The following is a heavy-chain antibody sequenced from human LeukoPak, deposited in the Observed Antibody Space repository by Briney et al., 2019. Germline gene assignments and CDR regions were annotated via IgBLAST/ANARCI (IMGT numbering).Heavy chain of an antibody. CDR2: IYSSGNT. D-gene: IGHD2-8*01. CDR1: GYSISSGYY. V-gene: IGHV4-38-2*02. J-gene: IGHJ5*02. Sequence: SETLSLTCTVSGYSISSGYYWGWIRQPAGKGLEWIGRIYSSGNTNYNPSLKSRVTMSVDTSKNQFSLKLSSVTAADTAVYYCAREAVLNWFDPWGQGTLVTVSS. CDR3: AREAVLNWFDP.